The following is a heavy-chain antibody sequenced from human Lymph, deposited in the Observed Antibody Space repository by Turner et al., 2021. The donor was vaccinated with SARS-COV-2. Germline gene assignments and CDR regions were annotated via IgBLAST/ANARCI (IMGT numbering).Heavy chain of an antibody. Sequence: QVQLVQSGAEVKKPGASVKVSCKASGYTFTGYYMHWVRQAPGQGLEWMGWINPNSGGINYAQKFQGRVTMTRDTSISTAYMELSRLRSDDTAVYYCARDVERYNDFWSGYSGGYGLDVWGQGTTVTVSS. J-gene: IGHJ6*02. D-gene: IGHD3-3*01. CDR2: INPNSGGI. CDR3: ARDVERYNDFWSGYSGGYGLDV. V-gene: IGHV1-2*02. CDR1: GYTFTGYY.